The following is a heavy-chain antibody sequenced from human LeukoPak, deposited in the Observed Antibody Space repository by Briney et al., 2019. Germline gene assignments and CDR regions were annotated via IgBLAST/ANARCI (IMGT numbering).Heavy chain of an antibody. CDR1: GYTFTGYF. CDR2: IDPNSGDT. J-gene: IGHJ4*02. Sequence: ASVKVSCKVSGYTFTGYFIHWVRQAPGQGLEWMGWIDPNSGDTHYAQKFQGRVTMTRDTSITTAYLELSWLRSDDTAVYYCARVQLRSIALVHWGQGTLVTVST. CDR3: ARVQLRSIALVH. D-gene: IGHD2-21*01. V-gene: IGHV1-2*02.